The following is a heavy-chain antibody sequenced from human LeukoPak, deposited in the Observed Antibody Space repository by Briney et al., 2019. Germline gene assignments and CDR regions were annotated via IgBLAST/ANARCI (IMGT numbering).Heavy chain of an antibody. D-gene: IGHD6-19*01. Sequence: GESLKISCKGSGYSFTSYWIGWVRQMPGKGLEWMGIIYPGDSETRYSPSFQGQVTISADKSISTAYLQWSSLKAPDTAMYYCARELAVAGTPNFDYWGQGTLVTVSS. CDR3: ARELAVAGTPNFDY. CDR1: GYSFTSYW. V-gene: IGHV5-51*01. CDR2: IYPGDSET. J-gene: IGHJ4*02.